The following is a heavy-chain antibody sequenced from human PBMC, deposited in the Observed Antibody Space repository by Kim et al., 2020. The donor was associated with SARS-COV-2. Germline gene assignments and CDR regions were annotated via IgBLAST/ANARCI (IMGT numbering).Heavy chain of an antibody. CDR1: GYTLTELS. J-gene: IGHJ5*02. CDR2: FDPEDGET. D-gene: IGHD2-21*02. V-gene: IGHV1-24*01. Sequence: ASVKVSCKVSGYTLTELSMHWVRQAPGKGLEWMGGFDPEDGETIYAQKFQGRVTMTEDTSTDTAYMELSSLRSEDTAVYYCATGQAYCGGDCSYWFDPWGQGTLVTVSS. CDR3: ATGQAYCGGDCSYWFDP.